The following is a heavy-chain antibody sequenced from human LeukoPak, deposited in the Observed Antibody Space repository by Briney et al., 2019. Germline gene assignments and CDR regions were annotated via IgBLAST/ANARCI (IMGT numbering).Heavy chain of an antibody. V-gene: IGHV4-61*02. J-gene: IGHJ3*02. CDR3: ARDDVTAGMNDAFNI. Sequence: TLSLTCSVSGVSISSDGYFWTWIRHPTGKGPEGIGRIYGSGNTHYNASHERRADMSIDTSNNQFYLNLNSVTAADTAVYFCARDDVTAGMNDAFNIWGGGTMVTVSS. CDR1: GVSISSDGYF. CDR2: IYGSGNT. D-gene: IGHD1-1*01.